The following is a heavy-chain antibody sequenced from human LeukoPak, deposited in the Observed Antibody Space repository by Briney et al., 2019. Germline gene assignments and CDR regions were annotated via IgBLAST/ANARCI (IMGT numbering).Heavy chain of an antibody. Sequence: GESLKISCQTSGYKFTGFWIAWVRQMPGEGLEWMGIIDPSDSDVTYGPSFQGQVTISVDRSLSTAFLQWSALQTSDTALYFCARVGDGFKRGLDYWGQGTLVSVSS. J-gene: IGHJ4*02. D-gene: IGHD5-24*01. CDR3: ARVGDGFKRGLDY. CDR1: GYKFTGFW. CDR2: IDPSDSDV. V-gene: IGHV5-51*01.